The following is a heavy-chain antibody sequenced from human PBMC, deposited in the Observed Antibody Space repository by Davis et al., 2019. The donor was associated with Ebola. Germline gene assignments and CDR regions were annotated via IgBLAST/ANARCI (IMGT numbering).Heavy chain of an antibody. Sequence: PGGSLRLSCAASGFTVSSNYMSWVRQAPGKGLEWVSAISGSGGSTYYADSVKGRFTISRDNSKNTLYLQMNSLRAEDTAVYYCAKRGRGIAAAGTWFGYWGQGTLVTVSS. V-gene: IGHV3-23*01. J-gene: IGHJ4*02. CDR2: ISGSGGST. CDR3: AKRGRGIAAAGTWFGY. CDR1: GFTVSSNY. D-gene: IGHD6-13*01.